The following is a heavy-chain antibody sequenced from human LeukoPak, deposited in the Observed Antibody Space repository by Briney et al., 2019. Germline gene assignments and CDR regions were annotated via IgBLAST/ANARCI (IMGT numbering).Heavy chain of an antibody. V-gene: IGHV1-2*02. Sequence: ASVKVSCKASGYTFTGYYMRWVRQAPGQGLEWMGWINPNSGGTNYAQKFQGRVTMTRDTSISTAYMELSRLRSDDTAVYYCARKDVTMVRGVIIASYFDYWGQGTLVTVSS. J-gene: IGHJ4*02. CDR2: INPNSGGT. CDR1: GYTFTGYY. CDR3: ARKDVTMVRGVIIASYFDY. D-gene: IGHD3-10*01.